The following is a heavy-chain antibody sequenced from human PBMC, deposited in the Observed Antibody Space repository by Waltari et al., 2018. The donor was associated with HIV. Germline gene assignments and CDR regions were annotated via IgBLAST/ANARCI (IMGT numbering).Heavy chain of an antibody. J-gene: IGHJ4*02. CDR1: GGSFSVYY. Sequence: QVQLQQGGAGLLKPSETLSLTCAVYGGSFSVYYWGWIRQPPGKGVEWIGEINHSGSTNYNPSLKSRVTISVDTSKNQFSLKLSSVTAADTAVYYCARGVLGYDSSGPGGYWGQGTLVTVSS. D-gene: IGHD3-22*01. V-gene: IGHV4-34*01. CDR3: ARGVLGYDSSGPGGY. CDR2: INHSGST.